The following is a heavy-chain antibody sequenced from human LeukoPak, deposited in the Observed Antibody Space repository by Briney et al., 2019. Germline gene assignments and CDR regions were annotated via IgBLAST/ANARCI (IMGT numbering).Heavy chain of an antibody. CDR2: INPSGGST. D-gene: IGHD3-22*01. Sequence: ASVKVSCKASGYTFTSYYMHWVRQAPGQGLEWMGIINPSGGSTSYAQKFQGRVTMTRDTSTSTVYMELSSLRSEDTAVYYCARAGDSSGYAYDYFEFWGQGTLVTVSS. V-gene: IGHV1-46*01. CDR3: ARAGDSSGYAYDYFEF. CDR1: GYTFTSYY. J-gene: IGHJ4*02.